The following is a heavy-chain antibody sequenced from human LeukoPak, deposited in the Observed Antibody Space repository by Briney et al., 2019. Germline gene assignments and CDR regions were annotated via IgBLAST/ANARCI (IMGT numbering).Heavy chain of an antibody. CDR3: ARVGTLSQAFDY. D-gene: IGHD7-27*01. V-gene: IGHV3-74*01. CDR2: INSDGSST. Sequence: PGGSLRLSCAAPGFTFSNYWMHWVRQAPGKGLVWVSRINSDGSSTNYADSVKGRFTISRDNAKNTLYLQMNSLRAEDTAVYYCARVGTLSQAFDYWGQGTLVTVSS. J-gene: IGHJ4*02. CDR1: GFTFSNYW.